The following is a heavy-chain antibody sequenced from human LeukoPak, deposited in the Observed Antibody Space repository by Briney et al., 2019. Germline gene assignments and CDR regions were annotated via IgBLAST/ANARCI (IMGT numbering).Heavy chain of an antibody. V-gene: IGHV4-59*01. J-gene: IGHJ4*02. CDR2: IYDSGST. CDR3: ARDYGVGGYYFDS. D-gene: IGHD3-22*01. Sequence: SETLSLTCTVSGASISTYYWSWIRQPPGKGLEWIGYIYDSGSTNYNPSLKSRVTISSDMSKNQFSLKGSSVTAADTAIYYCARDYGVGGYYFDSWGQGTLVTVSS. CDR1: GASISTYY.